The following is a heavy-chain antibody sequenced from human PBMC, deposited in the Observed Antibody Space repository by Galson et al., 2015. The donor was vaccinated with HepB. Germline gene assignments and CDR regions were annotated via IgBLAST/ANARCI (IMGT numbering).Heavy chain of an antibody. V-gene: IGHV3-30*18. CDR2: IAYDGSKR. Sequence: SLRLSCAASGFNFRNYGMYWVRQAPGKGLEWVAVIAYDGSKRYYRDSVKGRFTISRDNPKNTLYLEMNSLRPEDTALYYCAKVDTIYGVDSFYGMHVWGQGSTVIVSS. J-gene: IGHJ6*02. CDR3: AKVDTIYGVDSFYGMHV. D-gene: IGHD3-3*01. CDR1: GFNFRNYG.